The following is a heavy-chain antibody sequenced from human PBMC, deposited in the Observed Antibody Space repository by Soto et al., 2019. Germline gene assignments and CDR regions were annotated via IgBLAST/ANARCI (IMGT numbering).Heavy chain of an antibody. CDR2: VYYTGST. CDR3: ARSVAVPGAHIDY. J-gene: IGHJ4*02. Sequence: PSETLSLTCIVSGGSIRGSYWSGIRQSPGKGLEWLGYVYYTGSTNYSPSLRSRVSISVDTSKNEFSLRLSSVTAADTAVYFCARSVAVPGAHIDYWGQGTQVTVSS. V-gene: IGHV4-59*01. CDR1: GGSIRGSY. D-gene: IGHD6-19*01.